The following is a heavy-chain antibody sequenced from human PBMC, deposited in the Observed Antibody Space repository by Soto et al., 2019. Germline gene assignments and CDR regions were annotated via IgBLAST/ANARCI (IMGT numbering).Heavy chain of an antibody. J-gene: IGHJ4*02. CDR3: AGGGGGNMATLLFDY. CDR1: GYTFTGYY. CDR2: INPNSGGT. V-gene: IGHV1-2*04. D-gene: IGHD2-15*01. Sequence: QVQLVQSGAEVKKPGASVKVSCKASGYTFTGYYMHWVRQAPGQGLEWMGWINPNSGGTNYAQKFQGWVTMTRDTSISTAYMGLGRLRSDDTALYYCAGGGGGNMATLLFDYWGQGTLVTVSS.